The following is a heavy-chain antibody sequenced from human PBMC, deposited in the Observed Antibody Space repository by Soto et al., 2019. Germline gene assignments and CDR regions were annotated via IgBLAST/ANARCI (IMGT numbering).Heavy chain of an antibody. CDR2: IYPGDSDT. Sequence: GESLKISCKGSGYSFTSYWIGWVRQMPGKGLEWMGIIYPGDSDTRYSPSFQGQVTISADKSISTAYLQWSSLKASDTAMYYCARQFGCSSTSCYYPAYFDPWGQGTLVTVSS. D-gene: IGHD2-2*01. J-gene: IGHJ5*02. V-gene: IGHV5-51*01. CDR3: ARQFGCSSTSCYYPAYFDP. CDR1: GYSFTSYW.